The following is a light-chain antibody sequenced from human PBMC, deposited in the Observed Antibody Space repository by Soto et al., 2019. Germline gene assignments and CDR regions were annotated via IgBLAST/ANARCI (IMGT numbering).Light chain of an antibody. CDR1: QSISSW. CDR2: DAS. J-gene: IGKJ1*01. V-gene: IGKV1-5*01. Sequence: DIQMTQSPSTLSASVGDRVTITCRASQSISSWLAWYQQKPGKAPKLLIYDASSLESGVPSRFSGSGSGTEFTLTISNLQPYDFATYYCQQYNSYSWTFGQGTKVEIK. CDR3: QQYNSYSWT.